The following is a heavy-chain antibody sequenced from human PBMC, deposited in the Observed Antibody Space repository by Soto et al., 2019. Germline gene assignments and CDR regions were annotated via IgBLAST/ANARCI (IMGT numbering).Heavy chain of an antibody. J-gene: IGHJ6*03. D-gene: IGHD3-10*01. CDR2: ISAYNGNT. Sequence: ASVKVSCKASGYTFTSYGISWVRQAPGQGLEWMGWISAYNGNTNYAQKLQGRVTMTTDTSTSTAYMELRSLRSDDTAVYYCARERYYGSGSYYTTNYYMDVWGKGTTVTVSS. CDR3: ARERYYGSGSYYTTNYYMDV. CDR1: GYTFTSYG. V-gene: IGHV1-18*01.